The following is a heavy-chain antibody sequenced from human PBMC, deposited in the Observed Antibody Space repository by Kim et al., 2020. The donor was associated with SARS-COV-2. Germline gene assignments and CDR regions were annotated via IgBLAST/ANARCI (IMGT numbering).Heavy chain of an antibody. V-gene: IGHV1-18*01. Sequence: ASVKVSCKASGYTFTSYGISWVRQAPGQGLEWMGWISAYNGNTNYAQKLQGRVTMTTDTSTSTAYMELRSLRSDDTAVYYCARDSSGYLTNWFDPWGQGTLVTVSS. D-gene: IGHD3-22*01. CDR3: ARDSSGYLTNWFDP. J-gene: IGHJ5*02. CDR2: ISAYNGNT. CDR1: GYTFTSYG.